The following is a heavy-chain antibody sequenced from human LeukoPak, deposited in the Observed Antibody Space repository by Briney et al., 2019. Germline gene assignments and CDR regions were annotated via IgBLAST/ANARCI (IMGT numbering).Heavy chain of an antibody. CDR1: GGSIRSSYYY. D-gene: IGHD3-16*01. J-gene: IGHJ6*02. Sequence: SETLSLTCTVSGGSIRSSYYYWGWIRKPPGKGLEWIGSIYDSGSTYYNPSLKSRVTISVDTSKNQFSLKLNSVTAADTAVCYCVKLGATSSFVKLGAASAFEYYYGVDFWGQGTTVTVSS. CDR2: IYDSGST. V-gene: IGHV4-39*01. CDR3: VKLGATSSFVKLGAASAFEYYYGVDF.